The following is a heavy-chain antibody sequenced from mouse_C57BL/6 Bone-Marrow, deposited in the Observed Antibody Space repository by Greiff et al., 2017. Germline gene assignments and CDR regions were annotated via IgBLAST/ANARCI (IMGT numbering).Heavy chain of an antibody. CDR3: ARSTNYGSSYYYAY. V-gene: IGHV1-82*01. CDR1: GYAFSSSW. CDR2: IYPGDGDT. Sequence: QVQLQQSGPELVKPGASVKISCKASGYAFSSSWMNWVKQRPGKGLEWIGRIYPGDGDTNYNGKFKGKATLTADKSSSTAYMQLSSLTSEDSAVYFCARSTNYGSSYYYAYWGQGTLVTVSA. D-gene: IGHD1-1*01. J-gene: IGHJ3*01.